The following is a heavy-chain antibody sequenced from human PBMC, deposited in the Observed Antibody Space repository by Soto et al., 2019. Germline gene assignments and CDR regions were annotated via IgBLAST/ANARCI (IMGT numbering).Heavy chain of an antibody. CDR1: GGTFSTYA. D-gene: IGHD1-26*01. CDR3: ARGVGAYYFDY. J-gene: IGHJ4*02. CDR2: IIPIFGTT. Sequence: QVQLVQSGAEVKKPGSSVKVSCKASGGTFSTYAITWVRQAPGQGLEWLGGIIPIFGTTDYARKFQDRVTITAAEFTSTVFIELSSLTSEDTAVYYCARGVGAYYFDYWGQGTLVTVSS. V-gene: IGHV1-69*01.